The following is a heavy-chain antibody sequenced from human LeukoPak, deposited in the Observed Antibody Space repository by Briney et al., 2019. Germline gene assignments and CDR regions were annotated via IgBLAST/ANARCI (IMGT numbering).Heavy chain of an antibody. CDR1: GYTFTSFY. D-gene: IGHD3-9*01. CDR3: ARRAFDWLVDGYSYGMDV. J-gene: IGHJ6*02. V-gene: IGHV1-46*01. Sequence: ASVTVSCKTSGYTFTSFYMHWVRRAPGHGLEWMGIINPSEGFTTYAQNFQGRVTMTRDTSTSTVYMELSSLRSDDTAVYYCARRAFDWLVDGYSYGMDVWGQGTTVTVSS. CDR2: INPSEGFT.